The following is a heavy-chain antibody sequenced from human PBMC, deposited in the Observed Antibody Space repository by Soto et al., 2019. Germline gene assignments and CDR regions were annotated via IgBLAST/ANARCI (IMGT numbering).Heavy chain of an antibody. CDR3: ARGTFDSSGNYFAGWFGP. CDR1: GYTFTSYD. CDR2: IIPNNGGT. Sequence: ASVKVSCKASGYTFTSYDINWVRQATGQGLEWMGWIIPNNGGTKYAQKFQDRVTMTRDTSITTAYMELSRLRSDDTAVYYCARGTFDSSGNYFAGWFGPWGQGNLVTVSS. V-gene: IGHV1-2*02. D-gene: IGHD3-22*01. J-gene: IGHJ5*02.